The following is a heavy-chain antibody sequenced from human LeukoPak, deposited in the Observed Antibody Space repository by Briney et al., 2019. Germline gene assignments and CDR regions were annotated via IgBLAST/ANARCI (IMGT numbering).Heavy chain of an antibody. CDR2: IYYSGST. Sequence: SETLSLTCTVSGGSISSYYWSWIRQPPGKGLEWIGYIYYSGSTNYNPSLKSRVTISVDTSKNQFSLKLSSVTAADTAVYYCARDQSCSGGSCYDAFDIWSQGTMVTVSS. V-gene: IGHV4-59*01. CDR1: GGSISSYY. D-gene: IGHD2-15*01. CDR3: ARDQSCSGGSCYDAFDI. J-gene: IGHJ3*02.